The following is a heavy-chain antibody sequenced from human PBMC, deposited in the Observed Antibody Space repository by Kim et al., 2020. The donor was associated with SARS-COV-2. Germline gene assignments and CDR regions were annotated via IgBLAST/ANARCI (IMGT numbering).Heavy chain of an antibody. CDR2: INTNTGNP. V-gene: IGHV7-4-1*02. CDR1: GYTFTTYA. Sequence: ASVKVSCKASGYTFTTYAMNWVRQAPGQGLEWMGWINTNTGNPTYAQGFTGRFVFSLDTSVSTAYLQISSLKADDTAVYYCARVEVVGATPSDYWGQGTLVTVSS. CDR3: ARVEVVGATPSDY. J-gene: IGHJ4*02. D-gene: IGHD1-26*01.